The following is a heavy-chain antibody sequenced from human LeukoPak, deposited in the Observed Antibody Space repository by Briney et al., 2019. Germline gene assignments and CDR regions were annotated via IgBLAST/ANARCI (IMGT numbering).Heavy chain of an antibody. Sequence: KPSETLSLTCAVYGGSFSGYYWSWIRQPPGKGLEWIGYIYYSGSTNYNPSLKSRVTISVDTSKNQFSLKLSSVTAADTAVYYCARHATRITIFGVVPDGTDVWGQGTTVTVSS. CDR3: ARHATRITIFGVVPDGTDV. CDR1: GGSFSGYY. CDR2: IYYSGST. D-gene: IGHD3-3*01. J-gene: IGHJ6*02. V-gene: IGHV4-59*08.